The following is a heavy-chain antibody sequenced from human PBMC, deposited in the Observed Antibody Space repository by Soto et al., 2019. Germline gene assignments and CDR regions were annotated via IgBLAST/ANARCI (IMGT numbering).Heavy chain of an antibody. CDR2: IYYTGST. Sequence: QLQLQESGPGLVKPSETLSLTCTVAGGSISSSTYFWVWIRQPPGKGLAWIGSIYYTGSTYYNPSLKSRVTISVDTSKNQFSLKLTSVTAPDTAVYYCARLCSSTSCNYDYWGQGALVTVSS. V-gene: IGHV4-39*01. CDR3: ARLCSSTSCNYDY. D-gene: IGHD2-2*01. CDR1: GGSISSSTYF. J-gene: IGHJ4*02.